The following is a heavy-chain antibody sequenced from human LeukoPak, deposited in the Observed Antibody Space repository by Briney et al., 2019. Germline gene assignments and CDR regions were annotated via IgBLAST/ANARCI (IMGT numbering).Heavy chain of an antibody. CDR3: ARDVGSGNYYRGYFDY. J-gene: IGHJ4*02. CDR1: GFTFSSSV. V-gene: IGHV3-33*01. D-gene: IGHD1-26*01. CDR2: IWYDGSIK. Sequence: GGSLRLSCAASGFTFSSSVMHWVRQAPGKGLEWVALIWYDGSIKYYTDSVKGRFTISRDNSKNTLYLQMNSLRAEDTAVYYCARDVGSGNYYRGYFDYWGQGTLVTVSS.